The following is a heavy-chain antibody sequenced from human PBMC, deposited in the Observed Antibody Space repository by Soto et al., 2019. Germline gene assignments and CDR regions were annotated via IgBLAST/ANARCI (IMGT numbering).Heavy chain of an antibody. Sequence: SETLSLTCSVSGGSISSGNSYWNWIRQHPGKGMEWIGHIYYSGSTYYHPSLKSRVSISVDTSKNQFSLRLSSVTAADTAVYYCARDAGAFYGGNSGWFDPWGRGNLVTVSS. V-gene: IGHV4-31*03. CDR2: IYYSGST. D-gene: IGHD4-17*01. CDR3: ARDAGAFYGGNSGWFDP. CDR1: GGSISSGNSY. J-gene: IGHJ5*02.